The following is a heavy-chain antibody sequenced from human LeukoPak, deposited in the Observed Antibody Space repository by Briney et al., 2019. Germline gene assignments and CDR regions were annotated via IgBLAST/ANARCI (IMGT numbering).Heavy chain of an antibody. D-gene: IGHD3-22*01. CDR2: ISGSGGGT. Sequence: GGSLRLSCAVSGVTLSNYGMSWVRQAPGKGLEWVAGISGSGGGTYYADSVKGRFTISRDNPKNTLYLQMNSLRAEDTAVYFCAKRGVVIRVILVGFHKEAYYFDSWGQGALVTVSS. V-gene: IGHV3-23*01. J-gene: IGHJ4*02. CDR1: GVTLSNYG. CDR3: AKRGVVIRVILVGFHKEAYYFDS.